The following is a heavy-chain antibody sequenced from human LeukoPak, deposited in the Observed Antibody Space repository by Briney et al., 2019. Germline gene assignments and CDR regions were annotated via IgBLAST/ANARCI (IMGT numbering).Heavy chain of an antibody. CDR3: ARGPGHGHYFDY. D-gene: IGHD4-17*01. CDR2: IGTAGDT. CDR1: GFTFSSYD. Sequence: PGESLRLSCAACGFTFSSYDMHWVRQATGKGLEWFSTIGTAGDTYYPGSVKGQFTISREDAKNSLYLQMNSLRAEDTAVYYCARGPGHGHYFDYWGQGTLLTVSS. V-gene: IGHV3-13*03. J-gene: IGHJ4*02.